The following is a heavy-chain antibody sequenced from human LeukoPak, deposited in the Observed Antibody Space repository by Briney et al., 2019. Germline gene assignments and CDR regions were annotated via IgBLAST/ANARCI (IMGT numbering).Heavy chain of an antibody. J-gene: IGHJ4*02. CDR2: ISWNSGSI. CDR3: AKAPWYDPWDY. V-gene: IGHV3-9*01. CDR1: GFTFDDYA. Sequence: GGSLRLSCAASGFTFDDYAMHWVRQAPGKGLEWVSGISWNSGSIGYADSVKGRFTISRDNSKNTLYLQMNSLRAEDTAVYYCAKAPWYDPWDYWGQGTLVTVPS. D-gene: IGHD6-13*01.